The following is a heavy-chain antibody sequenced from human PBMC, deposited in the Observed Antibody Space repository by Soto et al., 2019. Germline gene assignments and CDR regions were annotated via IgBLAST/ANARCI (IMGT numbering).Heavy chain of an antibody. Sequence: GGSLRLSCAASGFTFSSYGMHWVRQAPGKGLEWVAVIWYDGSNKYYADSVKGRFNIPRDHSKNKLYLQMNSPRAEDTAVYYCARGSPLPYDFWSGYYEGPFDYWGQGT. CDR1: GFTFSSYG. V-gene: IGHV3-33*01. D-gene: IGHD3-3*01. CDR2: IWYDGSNK. J-gene: IGHJ4*02. CDR3: ARGSPLPYDFWSGYYEGPFDY.